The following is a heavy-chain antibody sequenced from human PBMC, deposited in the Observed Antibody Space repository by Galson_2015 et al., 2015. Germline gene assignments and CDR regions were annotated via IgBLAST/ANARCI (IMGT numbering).Heavy chain of an antibody. V-gene: IGHV1-69*01. CDR1: GGTFRSYA. CDR2: IIPIFGTA. D-gene: IGHD3-16*01. Sequence: VSCKASGGTFRSYAISWVRQAPGQGLEWMGGIIPIFGTANYAQKFQGRVTITADESTSTAYMELSSLRSEDTAVYYCARDLEIWGYYYYMDVWGKGTTVTVSS. CDR3: ARDLEIWGYYYYMDV. J-gene: IGHJ6*03.